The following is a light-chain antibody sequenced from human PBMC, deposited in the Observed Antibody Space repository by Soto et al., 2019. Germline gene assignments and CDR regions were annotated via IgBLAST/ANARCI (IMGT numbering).Light chain of an antibody. CDR3: QSYDSSLSGSVV. V-gene: IGLV1-40*01. J-gene: IGLJ2*01. CDR1: SSNIGAGYD. CDR2: GNS. Sequence: QSVLTQPPSVSGAPGQRVTISCTGSSSNIGAGYDVYWYQQLPGTAPKLLIYGNSNRPSGVPDRFSGSKSGTSASLAITGLLGEDEAVYYCQSYDSSLSGSVVFGGGTKLTVL.